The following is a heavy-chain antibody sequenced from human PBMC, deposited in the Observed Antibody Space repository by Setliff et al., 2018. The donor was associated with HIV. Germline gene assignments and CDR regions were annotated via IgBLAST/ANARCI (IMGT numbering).Heavy chain of an antibody. CDR1: GGSISSGGYY. CDR3: ARRGWNGYQSFDF. Sequence: ASETLSLTCTVSGGSISSGGYYWSWIRQHPEKGLEWIGYVYYNGDTYYNPSLKSRVTLSVDTSKNQFSLNLSSVTAADTAVYYCARRGWNGYQSFDFWGQGSLVTVSS. J-gene: IGHJ4*02. V-gene: IGHV4-31*03. CDR2: VYYNGDT. D-gene: IGHD5-12*01.